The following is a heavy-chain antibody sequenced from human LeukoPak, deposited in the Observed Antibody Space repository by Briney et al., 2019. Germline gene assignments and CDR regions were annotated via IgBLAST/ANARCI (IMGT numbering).Heavy chain of an antibody. D-gene: IGHD3-22*01. V-gene: IGHV3-23*01. Sequence: GGSLRLSCAASGFTFSTYTMSWVRQAPGKGLEWVSTIRNSGSGTYYADSVKGRFTISRDDSRDTLYLQMNSLRAEDTAVYYCARDFFHSSESRPFDYWGQGTLVTISS. CDR2: IRNSGSGT. CDR1: GFTFSTYT. CDR3: ARDFFHSSESRPFDY. J-gene: IGHJ4*02.